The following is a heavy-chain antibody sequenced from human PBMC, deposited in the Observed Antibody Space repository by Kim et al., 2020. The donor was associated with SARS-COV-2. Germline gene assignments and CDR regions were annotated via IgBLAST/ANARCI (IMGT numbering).Heavy chain of an antibody. CDR3: ARDGGSGSYSYYYYYYGMDV. D-gene: IGHD3-10*01. J-gene: IGHJ6*02. V-gene: IGHV3-30*01. Sequence: RFTISRDNSKNTLYLQMNSLRAEDTAVYYCARDGGSGSYSYYYYYYGMDVWGQGTTVTVSS.